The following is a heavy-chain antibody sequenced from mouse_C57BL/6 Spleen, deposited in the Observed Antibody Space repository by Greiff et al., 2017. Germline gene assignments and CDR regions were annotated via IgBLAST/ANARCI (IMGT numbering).Heavy chain of an antibody. Sequence: EVKLVESGGGLVQPGGSLKLSCAASGFTFSDYGMAWVRQAPRKGPEWVAFISNLAYSIYYADTVTGRFTISRENAKNTLYLEMSSLRSEDTAMYYCARLLPDYAMDYWGQGTSVTASS. CDR3: ARLLPDYAMDY. V-gene: IGHV5-15*01. CDR2: ISNLAYSI. J-gene: IGHJ4*01. CDR1: GFTFSDYG.